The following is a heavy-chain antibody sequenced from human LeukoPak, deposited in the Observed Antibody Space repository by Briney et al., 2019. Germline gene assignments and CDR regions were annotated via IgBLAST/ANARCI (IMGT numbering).Heavy chain of an antibody. D-gene: IGHD5-12*01. Sequence: ASVKVSCKASGYTFTGYYMHWVRRAPGQGLEWMGRINPNSGGTNYAQKFQGRVTMTRDTSISTAYMELSRLRSDDTAVYYCARQPSRNLRLLNYWGQGTLVTVSS. CDR2: INPNSGGT. CDR1: GYTFTGYY. V-gene: IGHV1-2*06. J-gene: IGHJ4*02. CDR3: ARQPSRNLRLLNY.